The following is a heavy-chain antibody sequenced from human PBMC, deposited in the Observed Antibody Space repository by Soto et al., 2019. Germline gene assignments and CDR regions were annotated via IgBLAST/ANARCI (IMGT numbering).Heavy chain of an antibody. V-gene: IGHV1-18*01. J-gene: IGHJ5*02. CDR1: GNTFTNFG. CDR3: AQVIPGAEAWFDP. Sequence: QGQLVQSGAEVKKPGASVKVSCTASGNTFTNFGVTWVRQAPGQGLEWMGWISAYTDDPNYAQKFQGRVTMTIDTSTSTAYFDRRSLTADDTAVYYCAQVIPGAEAWFDPWGQGTLGTVSS. D-gene: IGHD2-21*01. CDR2: ISAYTDDP.